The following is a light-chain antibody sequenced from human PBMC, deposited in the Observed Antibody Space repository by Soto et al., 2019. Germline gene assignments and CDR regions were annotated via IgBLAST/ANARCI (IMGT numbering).Light chain of an antibody. V-gene: IGLV2-14*01. Sequence: QSALTQPASVSGSPGQSITISCSGISNDVGGYDYVSWYQQHPGKAPKLVIYEVSNRPSWVSNRFSGSKSGNTASLTISGLQPEDEADYYCNSYTSSSTLVFGGGTKLTVL. CDR1: SNDVGGYDY. CDR3: NSYTSSSTLV. CDR2: EVS. J-gene: IGLJ2*01.